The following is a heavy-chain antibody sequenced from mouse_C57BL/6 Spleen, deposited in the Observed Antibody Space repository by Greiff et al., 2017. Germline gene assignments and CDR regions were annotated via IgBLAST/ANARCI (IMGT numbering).Heavy chain of an antibody. CDR2: ISSGGDYI. Sequence: EVKLVESGAGLVKPGGSLKLSCAASGFTFSSYAMSWVRQTPEKRLEWVAYISSGGDYIYYADTVKGRFTISRDNARNTLYLQMSSLKSEDTAMYYCTRGPEGYAMDYWGQGTSVTVSS. J-gene: IGHJ4*01. CDR3: TRGPEGYAMDY. CDR1: GFTFSSYA. V-gene: IGHV5-9-1*02.